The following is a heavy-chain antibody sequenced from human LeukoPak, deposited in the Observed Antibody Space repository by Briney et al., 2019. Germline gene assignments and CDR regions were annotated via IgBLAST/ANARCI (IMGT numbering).Heavy chain of an antibody. V-gene: IGHV4-39*01. CDR1: GGSISSSSYY. J-gene: IGHJ6*03. CDR2: IYYSGST. Sequence: SETLSLTCTVSGGSISSSSYYWGWIRQPPGKGLEWIGSIYYSGSTYYNPSLKSRVTISVDTSKNQFSLKLSSVTAADTAVYYCARALWFGEYYYYYYMDVWGKGTTVTISS. D-gene: IGHD3-10*01. CDR3: ARALWFGEYYYYYYMDV.